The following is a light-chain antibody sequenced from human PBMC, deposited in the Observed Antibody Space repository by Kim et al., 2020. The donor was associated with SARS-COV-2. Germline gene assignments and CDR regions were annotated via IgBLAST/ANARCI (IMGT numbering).Light chain of an antibody. Sequence: GQSIAIPCPGTSVAVVASNNVSSYQHHPDKAATFMIFDVTNRPSGVSDRFSGSKSRNTASPTISGLQDEDESDYHCASYTTSGTWVFGGGPQLTFL. CDR3: ASYTTSGTWV. V-gene: IGLV2-14*03. CDR1: SVAVVASNN. J-gene: IGLJ3*02. CDR2: DVT.